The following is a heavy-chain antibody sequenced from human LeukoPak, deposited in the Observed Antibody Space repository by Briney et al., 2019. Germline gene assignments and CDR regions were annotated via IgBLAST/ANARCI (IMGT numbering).Heavy chain of an antibody. Sequence: GGSLRLSCAASGFTFSDYEINWVRQAPGKGLEGVSCISTSGSTTYYADSVKGRFTISRDYAKNSLFLQMNTLTAEDTAVYYCARGALHVFDYWGQGTPVTVSS. V-gene: IGHV3-48*03. CDR3: ARGALHVFDY. CDR1: GFTFSDYE. J-gene: IGHJ4*02. D-gene: IGHD3-10*02. CDR2: ISTSGSTT.